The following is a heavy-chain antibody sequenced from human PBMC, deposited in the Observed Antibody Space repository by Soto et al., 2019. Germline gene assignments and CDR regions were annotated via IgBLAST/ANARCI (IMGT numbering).Heavy chain of an antibody. CDR1: VYSFTGNS. Sequence: QVHLVQSGAEVKKPGASVRVSCKASVYSFTGNSMHWVRQAPGQGLEWMGWINPNNGGTNYAQKFQGWVAMTRDTSVSTAYIDLNRLKSDVTAVYYRVIQRSGVVYWGQGTLVTVSS. D-gene: IGHD2-15*01. J-gene: IGHJ4*02. CDR2: INPNNGGT. V-gene: IGHV1-2*04. CDR3: VIQRSGVVY.